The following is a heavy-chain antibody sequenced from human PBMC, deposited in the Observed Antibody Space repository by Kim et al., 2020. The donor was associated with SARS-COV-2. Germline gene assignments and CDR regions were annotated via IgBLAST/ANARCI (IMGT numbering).Heavy chain of an antibody. Sequence: SRVTISVDTSKNQFSLKLSSVAAADTAVYYCARGPGYYDSSGYSPVFDYWGQGTLVTVSS. J-gene: IGHJ4*02. D-gene: IGHD3-22*01. CDR3: ARGPGYYDSSGYSPVFDY. V-gene: IGHV4-34*01.